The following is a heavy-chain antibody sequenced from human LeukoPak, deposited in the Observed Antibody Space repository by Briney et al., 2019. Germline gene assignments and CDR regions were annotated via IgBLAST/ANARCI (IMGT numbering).Heavy chain of an antibody. CDR2: ISGSGGST. J-gene: IGHJ4*02. D-gene: IGHD6-13*01. CDR1: GFTFSSYG. Sequence: GGTLRLSCAASGFTFSSYGMSWVRQAPGKGLEWVSAISGSGGSTYYADSVKGRFTISRDNSKNTLYLQMNSLRAEDTAVYYCATLPLYSSSWYASDYWGQGTLVTVSS. CDR3: ATLPLYSSSWYASDY. V-gene: IGHV3-23*01.